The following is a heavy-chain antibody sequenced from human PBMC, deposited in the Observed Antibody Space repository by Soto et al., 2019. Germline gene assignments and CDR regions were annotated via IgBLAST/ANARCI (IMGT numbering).Heavy chain of an antibody. CDR1: GYTFTSYG. CDR3: AREGMATVTRYEMAYGMDV. CDR2: ISAYNGNT. D-gene: IGHD4-17*01. V-gene: IGHV1-18*01. Sequence: ASVKVSCKASGYTFTSYGISWVRQAPGQGLEWMGWISAYNGNTNYAQKLQGRVTMTTDTSTSTAYMELRSLRSDDTAVYYCAREGMATVTRYEMAYGMDVWGQGTTVTVS. J-gene: IGHJ6*02.